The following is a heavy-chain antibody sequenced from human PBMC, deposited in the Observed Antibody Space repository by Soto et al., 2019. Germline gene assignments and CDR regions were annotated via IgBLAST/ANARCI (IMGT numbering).Heavy chain of an antibody. CDR2: ISGSGGST. J-gene: IGHJ4*02. V-gene: IGHV3-23*01. D-gene: IGHD6-6*01. Sequence: GGSLRLSCAASGFTFSSNAMSWVRQAPGKGLEWVSGISGSGGSTYYADSVKGRFTISRDNSKDTLYLQLNSLRAEDMDVYYCGKEQLSSSTRGSIEYWGQGTLVTVSS. CDR1: GFTFSSNA. CDR3: GKEQLSSSTRGSIEY.